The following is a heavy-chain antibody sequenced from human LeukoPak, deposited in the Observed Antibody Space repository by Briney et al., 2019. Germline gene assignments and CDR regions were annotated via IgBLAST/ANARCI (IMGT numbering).Heavy chain of an antibody. D-gene: IGHD6-19*01. V-gene: IGHV3-21*01. CDR3: ARTIAVAGPAGY. Sequence: GGSLRLSCAATGFTFSSYSMNWVRQAPGKGLEWVSSISSSSSYIYYADSVKGRFTISRDNAKNSLYLQMNSLRAEDTAVYYCARTIAVAGPAGYWGQGTLVTVSS. CDR1: GFTFSSYS. CDR2: ISSSSSYI. J-gene: IGHJ4*02.